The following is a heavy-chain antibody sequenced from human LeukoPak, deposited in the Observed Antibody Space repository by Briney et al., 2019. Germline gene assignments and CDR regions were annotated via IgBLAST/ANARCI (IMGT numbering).Heavy chain of an antibody. CDR1: GGSFSGYY. V-gene: IGHV4-34*01. J-gene: IGHJ6*03. CDR3: ARGHYDFWSGYWRHYYYYYMDV. CDR2: INHSGST. D-gene: IGHD3-3*01. Sequence: SETLSLTCAVYGGSFSGYYWSWIRQPPGKGLEWIGEINHSGSTNYSPSLKSRVTISVDTSKNQFSLKLSSVTAADTAVYYCARGHYDFWSGYWRHYYYYYMDVWGKGTTVTVSS.